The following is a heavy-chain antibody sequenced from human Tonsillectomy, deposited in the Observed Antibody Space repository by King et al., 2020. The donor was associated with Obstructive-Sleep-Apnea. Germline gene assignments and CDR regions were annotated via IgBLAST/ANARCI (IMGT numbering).Heavy chain of an antibody. CDR3: AAVRTTYYYYGMDV. Sequence: VQLVESGGGLVQPGGSLRLSCAASGFIVNSNYMSWVRQAPGKGLEWVSVIFSVGSTYYADSVKGRFTISRDNSKNTLYLQMNSLRAEDTAVYYCAAVRTTYYYYGMDVWGQGTTVTVSS. J-gene: IGHJ6*02. V-gene: IGHV3-66*01. CDR2: IFSVGST. D-gene: IGHD1-14*01. CDR1: GFIVNSNY.